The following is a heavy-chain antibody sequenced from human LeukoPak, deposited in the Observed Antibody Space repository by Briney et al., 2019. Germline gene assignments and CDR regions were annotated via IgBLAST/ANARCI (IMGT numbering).Heavy chain of an antibody. CDR2: MSYDRSNK. J-gene: IGHJ2*01. CDR3: AKIRGVYRVYWYFDL. CDR1: GFDFSRYG. V-gene: IGHV3-30*18. D-gene: IGHD5-18*01. Sequence: GALRLSCAASGFDFSRYGMHWVRQAPGKGLEWVALMSYDRSNKKYEDSVKGRFTISRDNSKNTLYLQMNSLGAEDTAVYYCAKIRGVYRVYWYFDLWGRGTLVTVSS.